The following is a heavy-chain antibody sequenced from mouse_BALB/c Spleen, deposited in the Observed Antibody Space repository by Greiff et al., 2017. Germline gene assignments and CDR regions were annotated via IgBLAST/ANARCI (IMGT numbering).Heavy chain of an antibody. J-gene: IGHJ4*01. V-gene: IGHV3-2*02. Sequence: EVKLMESGPGLVKPSQSLSLTCTVTGYSITSDYAWNWIRQFPGNKLEWMGYISYSGSTSYNPSLKSRISITRDTSKNQFFLQLNSVTTEDTATYYCARAGYGNYYAMDYWGQGTSVTVSS. CDR1: GYSITSDYA. D-gene: IGHD2-10*02. CDR2: ISYSGST. CDR3: ARAGYGNYYAMDY.